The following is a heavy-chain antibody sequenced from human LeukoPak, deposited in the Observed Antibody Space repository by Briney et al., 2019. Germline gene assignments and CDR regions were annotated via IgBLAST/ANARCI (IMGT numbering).Heavy chain of an antibody. J-gene: IGHJ6*02. D-gene: IGHD1-14*01. CDR3: ARNPDLTHYYGMDV. V-gene: IGHV3-23*01. CDR1: GFTFSRHA. CDR2: ISGSGGST. Sequence: GGSLRLSCAASGFTFSRHAMHWARQAPGKGLEWVSAISGSGGSTYYADSVKGRFTISRDNSKNTLYLQMNSLRAEDTAVYYCARNPDLTHYYGMDVWGQGTTVTVSS.